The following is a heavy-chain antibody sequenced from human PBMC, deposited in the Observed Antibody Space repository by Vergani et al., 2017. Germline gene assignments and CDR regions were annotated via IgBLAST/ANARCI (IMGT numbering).Heavy chain of an antibody. J-gene: IGHJ2*01. CDR1: GYTFTGYY. V-gene: IGHV1-2*02. CDR2: INPNSGGT. Sequence: VQLVQSGAEVKKPGASVKVSCKASGYTFTGYYMHWVRQAPGQGLEWMGWINPNSGGTNYAQKFQGRVTMTRDTSISTAYMELSRLRSDDTAVYYCASWPYHSIAVAGTVVWDLWGRGTLVTVSS. CDR3: ASWPYHSIAVAGTVVWDL. D-gene: IGHD6-19*01.